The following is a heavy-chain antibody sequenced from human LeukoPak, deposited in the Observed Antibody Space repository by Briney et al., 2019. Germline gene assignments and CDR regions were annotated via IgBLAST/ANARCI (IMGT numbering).Heavy chain of an antibody. V-gene: IGHV3-23*01. J-gene: IGHJ6*03. Sequence: GGSLRLSCAASGFTFSNYAINWVRQAPGKGLEWVSTIGGSGHSTYYADSVKGRCTISRDNSKNTVYLQLSSLRAEDTAVYYCARDQYYYDSSGYYPIYYYYYMDVWGKGTTVTVSS. CDR3: ARDQYYYDSSGYYPIYYYYYMDV. CDR2: IGGSGHST. D-gene: IGHD3-22*01. CDR1: GFTFSNYA.